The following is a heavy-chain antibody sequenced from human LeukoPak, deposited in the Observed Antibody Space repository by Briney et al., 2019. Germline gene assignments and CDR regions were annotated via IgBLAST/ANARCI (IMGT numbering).Heavy chain of an antibody. J-gene: IGHJ4*02. CDR1: GFTFSGYS. V-gene: IGHV3-21*01. D-gene: IGHD3-22*01. CDR2: ISSSSRYI. CDR3: VKTSTYYYDSSGVDY. Sequence: GGSLRLSCAASGFTFSGYSMNWVRQAPGKGLEWVSSISSSSRYIYYADSLKGRFTISRDNSKNTLYLQMSSLRAEDTAVYYCVKTSTYYYDSSGVDYWGQGTLVTVSS.